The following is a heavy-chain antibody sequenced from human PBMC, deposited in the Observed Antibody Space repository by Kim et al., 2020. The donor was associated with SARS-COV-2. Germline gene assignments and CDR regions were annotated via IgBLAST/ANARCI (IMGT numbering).Heavy chain of an antibody. Sequence: ASVKVSCKVSGYTLTELSMHWVRQAPGKGLEWMGGFDPEDAETIYAQKFQGRVTMTEDTSTDTAYMELSSLRSEDTAVYYCATSFAYYDSSGYLSLLYWGQGTLVTVSS. V-gene: IGHV1-24*01. CDR2: FDPEDAET. CDR3: ATSFAYYDSSGYLSLLY. J-gene: IGHJ4*02. D-gene: IGHD3-22*01. CDR1: GYTLTELS.